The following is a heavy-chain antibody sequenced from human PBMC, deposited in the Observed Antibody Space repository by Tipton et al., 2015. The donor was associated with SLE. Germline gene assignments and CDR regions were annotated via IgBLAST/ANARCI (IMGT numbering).Heavy chain of an antibody. Sequence: QLVQSGAEVKKPWASVKVSCKASGYTFSNYFIHWVRQAPGQGLEWMGRINPSCGSTSNAQKFQGRVTMTRDTSRSTVYMELSSLRSEDTAVYYGASEKNFREAFGNWGQGTIVTVSS. J-gene: IGHJ3*02. CDR3: ASEKNFREAFGN. CDR1: GYTFSNYF. V-gene: IGHV1-46*01. CDR2: INPSCGST.